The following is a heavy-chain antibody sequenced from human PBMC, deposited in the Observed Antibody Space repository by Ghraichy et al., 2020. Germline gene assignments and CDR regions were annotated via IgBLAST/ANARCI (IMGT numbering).Heavy chain of an antibody. J-gene: IGHJ6*03. Sequence: SETLSLTCAVYGGSFSGYYWSWIRQPPGKGLEWIGEINHSGSTNYNPSLKSRVTISVDTSKNQFSLKLSSVTAADTAVYYCARRGCGGDCYSWVYYYYYYMDVWGKGTTVTVSS. D-gene: IGHD2-21*01. CDR2: INHSGST. V-gene: IGHV4-34*01. CDR3: ARRGCGGDCYSWVYYYYYYMDV. CDR1: GGSFSGYY.